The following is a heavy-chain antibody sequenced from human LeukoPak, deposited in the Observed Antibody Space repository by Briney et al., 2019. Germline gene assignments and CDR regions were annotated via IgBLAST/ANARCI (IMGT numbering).Heavy chain of an antibody. CDR3: ARDTDIGAADYYFDY. V-gene: IGHV3-30*03. J-gene: IGHJ4*02. CDR2: ISYDGRQK. Sequence: GGSLRLSCAASGFTFSSYGMHWVRQAPGKGLEWVAVISYDGRQKYYADSVKGRFTISRDSSKNTLYLQMNSLRAEDTAVYYCARDTDIGAADYYFDYWGQGTLVTVSS. CDR1: GFTFSSYG. D-gene: IGHD6-13*01.